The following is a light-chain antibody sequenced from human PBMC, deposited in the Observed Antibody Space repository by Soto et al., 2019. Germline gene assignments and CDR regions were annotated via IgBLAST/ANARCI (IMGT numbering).Light chain of an antibody. CDR1: QDISNY. CDR3: QKYNSAPPWT. CDR2: AAS. V-gene: IGKV1-27*01. Sequence: DIQMTQSPSSLSASVGDRVTITCRATQDISNYLAWYKQKPGKVPNLLIYAASTLQSGVPSRFSGSGSGTDFTRTISSLQPEDVATYYCQKYNSAPPWTFGQGTKVEI. J-gene: IGKJ1*01.